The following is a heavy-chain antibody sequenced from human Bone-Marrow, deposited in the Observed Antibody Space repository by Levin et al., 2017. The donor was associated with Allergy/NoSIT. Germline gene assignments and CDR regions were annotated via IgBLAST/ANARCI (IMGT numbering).Heavy chain of an antibody. Sequence: PSETLSLTCTVSGGSISSGDYYWSWIRQPPGKGLEWIGYIYYSGSTYYNPSLKSRVTISVDTSKNQFSLKLSSVTAADTAVYYCARDSIEYGDYLTAFDIWGQGTMVTVSS. CDR2: IYYSGST. CDR3: ARDSIEYGDYLTAFDI. J-gene: IGHJ3*02. CDR1: GGSISSGDYY. V-gene: IGHV4-30-4*01. D-gene: IGHD4-17*01.